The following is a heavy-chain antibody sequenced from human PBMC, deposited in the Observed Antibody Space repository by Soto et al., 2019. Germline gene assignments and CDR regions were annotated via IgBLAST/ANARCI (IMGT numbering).Heavy chain of an antibody. CDR1: GGSIISYY. D-gene: IGHD3-3*01. CDR3: ARVKGENSRYHDFWSGYWYFDY. J-gene: IGHJ4*02. CDR2: IYYSGST. Sequence: PSETLSLTCTVSGGSIISYYWSWVRQPPGKGLEWIGYIYYSGSTNYNPSLKSRVTISVDTSKNQFSLKLSSVTAADTAVYYCARVKGENSRYHDFWSGYWYFDYWGQGTLVTVSS. V-gene: IGHV4-59*01.